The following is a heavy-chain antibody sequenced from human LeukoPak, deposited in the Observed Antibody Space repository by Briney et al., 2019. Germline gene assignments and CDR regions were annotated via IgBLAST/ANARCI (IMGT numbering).Heavy chain of an antibody. CDR2: IYYSGST. J-gene: IGHJ4*02. Sequence: PSQTLSLTCTVSGGSISSGDYYWSWLRQPPGTGLEWIGYIYYSGSTYYNPSLKSRVTISVDTSKNQFSLKLSSVTAADTAVYYCARVSASDPSKNYFDYWGPGTLVTVSS. D-gene: IGHD4/OR15-4a*01. V-gene: IGHV4-30-4*01. CDR3: ARVSASDPSKNYFDY. CDR1: GGSISSGDYY.